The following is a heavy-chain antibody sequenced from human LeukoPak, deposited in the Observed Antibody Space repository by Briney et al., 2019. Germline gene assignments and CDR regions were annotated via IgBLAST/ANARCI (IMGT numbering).Heavy chain of an antibody. Sequence: SETLSLTCTVSGGSISSGGYYWSWIRQHPGKGLEWIGYIYYSGSTYYNPSLKSRVTISVDTSKSQFSLKLSSVTAADTAVYYCARGSGDPTDFDYWGQGTLVTVSS. CDR3: ARGSGDPTDFDY. D-gene: IGHD7-27*01. J-gene: IGHJ4*02. V-gene: IGHV4-30-4*08. CDR1: GGSISSGGYY. CDR2: IYYSGST.